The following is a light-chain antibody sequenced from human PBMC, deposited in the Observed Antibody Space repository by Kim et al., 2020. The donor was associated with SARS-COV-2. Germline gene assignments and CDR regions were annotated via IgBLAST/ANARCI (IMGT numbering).Light chain of an antibody. V-gene: IGLV3-21*04. CDR3: QVWDAGSDQYV. J-gene: IGLJ1*01. Sequence: SYELTQPPSVSVAPGKAATIMCGGDNMGTKTVRWYQQKPGQAPVLLIYHDADRPSGIPERFSGSKSENTAALTISGVEAGDEGDYYCQVWDAGSDQYVFGTGTKVTVL. CDR1: NMGTKT. CDR2: HDA.